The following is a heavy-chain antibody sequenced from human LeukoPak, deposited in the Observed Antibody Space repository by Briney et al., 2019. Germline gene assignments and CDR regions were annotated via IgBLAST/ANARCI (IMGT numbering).Heavy chain of an antibody. D-gene: IGHD2-2*01. CDR3: ARECTTSSCAFTFDY. CDR1: GYTFTGYY. J-gene: IGHJ4*02. Sequence: ASVKVSCKASGYTFTGYYMHWVRHAPGQGLEWMGWINPNSGGTNYAQKYQGRVTMTRDTSITTAYMELSRLRSDDTAVYYCARECTTSSCAFTFDYWGQGTLVTVSS. V-gene: IGHV1-2*02. CDR2: INPNSGGT.